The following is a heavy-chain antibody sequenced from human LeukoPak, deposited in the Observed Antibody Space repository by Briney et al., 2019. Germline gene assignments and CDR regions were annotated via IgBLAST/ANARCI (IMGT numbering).Heavy chain of an antibody. J-gene: IGHJ4*02. CDR2: IYHSGST. D-gene: IGHD1-1*01. CDR3: AREGTSCLDY. Sequence: SETLSLTCTVSGGSISSGGYYWSWIRQPPGKGLEWIGYIYHSGSTYYNPSLKSRVTISVDRSKNQFSLKLSSVTAADTAVYYCAREGTSCLDYWGQGTLVTVSS. V-gene: IGHV4-30-2*01. CDR1: GGSISSGGYY.